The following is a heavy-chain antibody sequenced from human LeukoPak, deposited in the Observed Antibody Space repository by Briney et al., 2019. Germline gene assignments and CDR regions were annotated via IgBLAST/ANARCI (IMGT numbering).Heavy chain of an antibody. Sequence: GESLKISCKGSGYSFTSYWIGWVRQMPGKGLEWMGIIYPGDSDTRYSPSFQGQVTISADKSISTAYLQWSSLKASDTAMYYCARLSGYCSGGSCPPYFDYWGQGTLVTVSS. CDR2: IYPGDSDT. D-gene: IGHD2-15*01. V-gene: IGHV5-51*01. CDR1: GYSFTSYW. CDR3: ARLSGYCSGGSCPPYFDY. J-gene: IGHJ4*02.